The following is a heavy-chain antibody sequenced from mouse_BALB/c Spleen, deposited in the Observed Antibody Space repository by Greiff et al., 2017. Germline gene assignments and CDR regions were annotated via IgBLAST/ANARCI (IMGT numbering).Heavy chain of an antibody. CDR2: ISNLAYSI. Sequence: EVKLVESGGGLVQPGGSRKLSCAASGFTFSDYGMAWVRQAPGKGPEWVAFISNLAYSIYYADTVTGRFTISRENAKNTLYLEMSSLRSEDTAMYYCARDDVGASYTMDNWGQGTSVTVSS. J-gene: IGHJ4*01. CDR3: ARDDVGASYTMDN. V-gene: IGHV5-15*02. CDR1: GFTFSDYG.